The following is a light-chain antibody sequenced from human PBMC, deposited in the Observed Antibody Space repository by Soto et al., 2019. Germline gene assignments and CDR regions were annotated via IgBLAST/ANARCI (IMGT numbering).Light chain of an antibody. Sequence: AIRMTLSPSSFSASTVARVTITCRASQGISSYLAWYQQKPGKAPKLLIYAASTLQSGVPSRFSGSGSGTDFTLTISCLQSEDFATYYCQQYYSYPLTFGQGTKVDI. CDR3: QQYYSYPLT. CDR2: AAS. V-gene: IGKV1-8*01. CDR1: QGISSY. J-gene: IGKJ1*01.